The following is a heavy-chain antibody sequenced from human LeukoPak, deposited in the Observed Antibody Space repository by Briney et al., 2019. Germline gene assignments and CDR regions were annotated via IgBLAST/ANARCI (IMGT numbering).Heavy chain of an antibody. CDR3: ASVGTYYDFWRVYYYYMDV. V-gene: IGHV4-59*01. CDR2: IYYSGST. J-gene: IGHJ6*03. Sequence: SETLSLTCTVSGGSISSYYWSWIRQPPGKGLEWIGYIYYSGSTNYNPSLKSRVTISVDTSKNQFSLKLSSVTAADTAVYYCASVGTYYDFWRVYYYYMDVWGKGTTVTVSS. D-gene: IGHD3-3*01. CDR1: GGSISSYY.